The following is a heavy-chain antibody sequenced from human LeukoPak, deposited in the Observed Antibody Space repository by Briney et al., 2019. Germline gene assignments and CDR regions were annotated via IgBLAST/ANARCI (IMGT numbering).Heavy chain of an antibody. V-gene: IGHV1-18*01. J-gene: IGHJ4*02. D-gene: IGHD3-3*01. Sequence: ASVKVSCKASGYTFTNYGISWVRQAPGQRLEWMGWISAYSGNTNYAQNLQGRVTMTTDTSTSTAYMELRSLRSDDTAVYYCARAPDDYDFWSGPFDYWGRGTLVTVYS. CDR2: ISAYSGNT. CDR3: ARAPDDYDFWSGPFDY. CDR1: GYTFTNYG.